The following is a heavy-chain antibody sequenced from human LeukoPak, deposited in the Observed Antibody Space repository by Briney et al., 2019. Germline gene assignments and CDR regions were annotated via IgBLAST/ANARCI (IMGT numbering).Heavy chain of an antibody. CDR3: TRDYRGKDV. V-gene: IGHV3-7*01. Sequence: GGSLRLSCAASGFTFSTYWMSWVRQAPGKGLGWVANIKRDGSDKFYADSVKGRFTISRDNARNSVHLQMDSLRAEDTAVYYCTRDYRGKDVWGRGTTVTVSS. CDR1: GFTFSTYW. D-gene: IGHD3-10*01. J-gene: IGHJ6*02. CDR2: IKRDGSDK.